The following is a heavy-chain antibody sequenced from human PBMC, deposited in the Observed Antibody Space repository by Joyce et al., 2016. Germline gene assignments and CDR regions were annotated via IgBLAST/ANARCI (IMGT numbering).Heavy chain of an antibody. D-gene: IGHD1-1*01. V-gene: IGHV4-31*11. CDR2: IHYSGSA. Sequence: QVHLQESGPGLVRPSQTLSLTCAVSGGSISNHNYLWSWVRQHPVKGLEWIGYIHYSGSADYHPSFQSRVTISVDTSKNQFSLRVSSVTAADTAIYYCAREVNRPTDADAFDIWGQGTMVTVSS. J-gene: IGHJ3*02. CDR1: GGSISNHNYL. CDR3: AREVNRPTDADAFDI.